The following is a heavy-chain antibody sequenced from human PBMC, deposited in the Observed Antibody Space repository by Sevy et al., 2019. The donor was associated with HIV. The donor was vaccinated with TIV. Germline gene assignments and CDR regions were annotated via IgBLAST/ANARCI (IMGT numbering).Heavy chain of an antibody. CDR3: ARADLDSSTFFCYYGMDV. CDR2: MNPDSGKR. J-gene: IGHJ6*02. CDR1: GYTFTSYD. Sequence: ASVKVSCKTSGYTFTSYDINWVRQATGQGLEWMGWMNPDSGKRGYAQKFQGRVTMTTNTSISTASMELRSLRSEDSAAYYCARADLDSSTFFCYYGMDVWGQGTTVTVSS. V-gene: IGHV1-8*01. D-gene: IGHD6-13*01.